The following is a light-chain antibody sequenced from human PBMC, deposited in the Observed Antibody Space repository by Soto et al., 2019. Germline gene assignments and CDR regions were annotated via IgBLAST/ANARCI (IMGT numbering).Light chain of an antibody. J-gene: IGKJ4*01. CDR3: QQYNPWPLT. CDR2: DAS. CDR1: QSVSNY. V-gene: IGKV3-15*01. Sequence: EIVMTQSPATLSVSPGERATLSCRASQSVSNYLAWYQQKHAQAPRLLIYDASTRATGIPARFSGSGSGTDFTLTISSLQSEDFAVYYCQQYNPWPLTFGGGTKVEIK.